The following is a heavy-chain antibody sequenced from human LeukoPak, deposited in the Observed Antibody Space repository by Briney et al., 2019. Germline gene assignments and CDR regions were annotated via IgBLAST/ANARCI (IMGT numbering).Heavy chain of an antibody. D-gene: IGHD6-19*01. CDR1: GFTFDDYG. V-gene: IGHV3-20*04. J-gene: IGHJ4*02. CDR3: TRDQPSSGWGFDS. CDR2: IKWNGGST. Sequence: GGSLRLSCAASGFTFDDYGMSWVRQAPGKGLEWVSNIKWNGGSTGYADSIKGRFTISRDNTKDLLYLQMTSLRADDTALYYCTRDQPSSGWGFDSWGRGTLVIVSS.